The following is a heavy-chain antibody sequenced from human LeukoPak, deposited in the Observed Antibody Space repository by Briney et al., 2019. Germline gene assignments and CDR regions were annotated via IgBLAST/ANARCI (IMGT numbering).Heavy chain of an antibody. CDR1: GFTFSRSA. J-gene: IGHJ4*02. CDR2: IIYSGGAT. Sequence: QTGGSLRLSCAASGFTFSRSAMTWVRQGPGAGVEFVASIIYSGGATYYADSVKGRFTISRDNSKNTLYLQMNSLRAEDTALYYCAKDGLYYDGSEHVYYFDSWGQGTLVTVSS. CDR3: AKDGLYYDGSEHVYYFDS. V-gene: IGHV3-23*01. D-gene: IGHD3-22*01.